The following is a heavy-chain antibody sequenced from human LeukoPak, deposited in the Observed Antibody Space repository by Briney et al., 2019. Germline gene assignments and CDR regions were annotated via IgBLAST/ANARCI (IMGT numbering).Heavy chain of an antibody. J-gene: IGHJ4*02. D-gene: IGHD2-2*03. CDR3: AREGGLGFD. CDR1: GYSFTTYD. V-gene: IGHV1-8*03. Sequence: ASVKVSCKASGYSFTTYDINWVRQATGQGLEWMGWMNPNSGNTAYAQKFLGRVTFTRNTSINTGYMELSSLRSEDTAVYYCAREGGLGFDWGQGTLVTVSS. CDR2: MNPNSGNT.